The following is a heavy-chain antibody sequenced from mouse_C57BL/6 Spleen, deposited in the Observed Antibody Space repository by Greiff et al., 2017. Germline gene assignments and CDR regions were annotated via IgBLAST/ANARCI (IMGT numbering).Heavy chain of an antibody. J-gene: IGHJ2*01. V-gene: IGHV1-53*01. CDR3: ARGGYYYGSSPFYFDY. D-gene: IGHD1-1*01. CDR2: INPSNGGT. Sequence: QVQLKQPGTELVKPGASVKLSCKASGYTFTSYWMHWVKQRPGQGLEWIGNINPSNGGTNYNEKFKSKATLTVDKSSSTAYMQLSSLTSEDSAVYYCARGGYYYGSSPFYFDYWGQGTTLTVSS. CDR1: GYTFTSYW.